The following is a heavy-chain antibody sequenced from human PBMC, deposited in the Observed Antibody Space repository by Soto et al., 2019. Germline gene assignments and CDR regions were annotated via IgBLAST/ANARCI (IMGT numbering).Heavy chain of an antibody. CDR1: GGTFSSYA. Sequence: VASVKVSCKASGGTFSSYAISWVRQAPGQGLDWMGGIIPIFGTANYAQKFQGRVTITADESTSTAYMELSSLRSEDTAVYYCARARTTVTISYYYYYGMDVWGQGTTVTVSS. CDR2: IIPIFGTA. CDR3: ARARTTVTISYYYYYGMDV. D-gene: IGHD4-4*01. V-gene: IGHV1-69*13. J-gene: IGHJ6*02.